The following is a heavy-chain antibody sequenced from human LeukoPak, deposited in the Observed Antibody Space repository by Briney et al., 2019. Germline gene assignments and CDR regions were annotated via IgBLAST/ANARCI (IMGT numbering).Heavy chain of an antibody. CDR3: TRRGHYYGSGSYYNYYYYGMDV. CDR2: IRSKANSYAT. Sequence: GGSLRLSCAASGFTFSGSAMHWVRQASGKGLEWVGRIRSKANSYATAYAASVKGRFTISRDDSKNTAYLQVNSLKTEDTAVYYCTRRGHYYGSGSYYNYYYYGMDVWGKGTTVTVSS. V-gene: IGHV3-73*01. D-gene: IGHD3-10*01. CDR1: GFTFSGSA. J-gene: IGHJ6*04.